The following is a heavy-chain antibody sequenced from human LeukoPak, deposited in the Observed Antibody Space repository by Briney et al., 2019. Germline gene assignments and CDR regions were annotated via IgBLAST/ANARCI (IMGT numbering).Heavy chain of an antibody. CDR2: ISYDGSNK. CDR3: ATSTGSGGSCYSD. CDR1: GFTFSSYA. J-gene: IGHJ4*02. D-gene: IGHD2-15*01. V-gene: IGHV3-30*04. Sequence: GGSLRLSCAASGFTFSSYAMHWVRQAPGKGLEWVTVISYDGSNKYYADSVKGRFTISRDNSKNTLYLQMNSLRAEDTAVYYCATSTGSGGSCYSDWGQGTLVTVSS.